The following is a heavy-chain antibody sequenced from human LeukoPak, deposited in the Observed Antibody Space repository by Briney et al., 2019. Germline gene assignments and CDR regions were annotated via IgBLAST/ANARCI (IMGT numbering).Heavy chain of an antibody. Sequence: GGSLRLSCAASGFTFSSYAMHWVRQAPGKGLEWVAVISYDGSNKYYADSVKGRFTISRDNSKNTLYLQMNSLRAEDTAVYYCARVPAKYYEVGYWGQGTLVTVSS. V-gene: IGHV3-30-3*01. CDR1: GFTFSSYA. CDR3: ARVPAKYYEVGY. D-gene: IGHD3-22*01. CDR2: ISYDGSNK. J-gene: IGHJ4*02.